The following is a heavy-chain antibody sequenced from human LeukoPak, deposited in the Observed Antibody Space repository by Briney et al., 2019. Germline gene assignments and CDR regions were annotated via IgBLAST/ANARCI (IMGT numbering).Heavy chain of an antibody. CDR2: INPSGGST. D-gene: IGHD6-19*01. Sequence: ASVKVSCKASGYTCTSYYMHWVRQAPGQGLEWLGIINPSGGSTSYAQKFQGRVTMTRDTSTSTVYMELSSLRSEDTAVYYCARASVAGRHFDYWGQGTLVTVSS. CDR3: ARASVAGRHFDY. V-gene: IGHV1-46*01. J-gene: IGHJ4*02. CDR1: GYTCTSYY.